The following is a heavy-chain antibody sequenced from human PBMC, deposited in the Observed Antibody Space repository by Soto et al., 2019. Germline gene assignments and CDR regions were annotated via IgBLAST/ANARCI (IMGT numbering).Heavy chain of an antibody. CDR3: ARDSHSAGGWFDP. V-gene: IGHV1-69*17. Sequence: VKFSCTASGGTFSTTAITWVRQAPGQGLEWMGGIVPIFGIPNYAQKFQGRLAITADKSTNTAYMELISLRSEDTAVYYCARDSHSAGGWFDPWGLGTLVTVSS. CDR1: GGTFSTTA. CDR2: IVPIFGIP. D-gene: IGHD2-15*01. J-gene: IGHJ5*02.